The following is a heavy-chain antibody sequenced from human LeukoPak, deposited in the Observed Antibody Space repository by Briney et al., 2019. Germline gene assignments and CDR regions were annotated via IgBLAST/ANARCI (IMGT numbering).Heavy chain of an antibody. V-gene: IGHV1-18*01. D-gene: IGHD2-2*02. CDR2: ISAYNGNT. Sequence: ASVKVSCKASGYTFTSYGISWVRQAPGQGLEWMGWISAYNGNTNYAQKLQGRVTMTTDTSTSTAYMELRSLRSDDTAVYYCARVIRGYCSSTSCYTHWFDPLGPGNPGHRLL. CDR3: ARVIRGYCSSTSCYTHWFDP. CDR1: GYTFTSYG. J-gene: IGHJ5*02.